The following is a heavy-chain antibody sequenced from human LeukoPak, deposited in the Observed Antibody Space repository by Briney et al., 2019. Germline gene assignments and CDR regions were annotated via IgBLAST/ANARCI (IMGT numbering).Heavy chain of an antibody. J-gene: IGHJ4*02. V-gene: IGHV1-2*02. CDR1: GYTFTGYY. Sequence: ASVKVSCKASGYTFTGYYMHWVRQAPGQGLEWMGWINPNSGGTNYAQKFQGRVTMTRDTSISTAYMELGRLRSDDTAVYYCARDQGTSSGWFDYWGQGTLVTVSS. CDR2: INPNSGGT. D-gene: IGHD6-19*01. CDR3: ARDQGTSSGWFDY.